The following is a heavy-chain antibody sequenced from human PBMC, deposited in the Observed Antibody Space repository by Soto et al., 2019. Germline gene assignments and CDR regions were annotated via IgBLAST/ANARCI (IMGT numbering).Heavy chain of an antibody. CDR2: ISYDGSNK. CDR1: VFTFSSYG. D-gene: IGHD5-12*01. CDR3: AKDAQVIYSGYDYTGYYYYGMDV. V-gene: IGHV3-30*18. J-gene: IGHJ6*02. Sequence: GGSLRLSCAASVFTFSSYGMHWVRQAPGKGLEWVAVISYDGSNKYYADSVKGRFTISRDNSKNTLYLQMNSLRAEDTAVYYCAKDAQVIYSGYDYTGYYYYGMDVWGQGTTVTVSS.